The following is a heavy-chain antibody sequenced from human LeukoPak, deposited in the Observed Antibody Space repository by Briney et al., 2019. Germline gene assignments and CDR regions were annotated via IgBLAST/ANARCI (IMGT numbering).Heavy chain of an antibody. CDR2: IRSKANSYAT. CDR3: TRHLQDLDY. V-gene: IGHV3-73*01. D-gene: IGHD4-11*01. J-gene: IGHJ4*02. Sequence: GGSLRLSCAASGFTFSGSAMHWVRQASGKGLEWVGRIRSKANSYATAYAASVKGRFTISRDDSKNTAYLQMNSLKTEDTAVYYCTRHLQDLDYWGQGTLVTVSS. CDR1: GFTFSGSA.